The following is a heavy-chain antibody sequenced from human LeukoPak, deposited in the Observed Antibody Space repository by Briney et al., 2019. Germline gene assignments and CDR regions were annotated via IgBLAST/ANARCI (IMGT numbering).Heavy chain of an antibody. CDR3: VRVVTTSSGWYHFDN. D-gene: IGHD6-13*01. CDR2: IETTNPKSCTT. J-gene: IGHJ4*02. CDR1: GFAITDHH. V-gene: IGHV3-72*01. Sequence: AGGSLGLSCAASGFAITDHHLDWVRQAPGKGMEGVGRIETTNPKSCTTDNAASVKGRYTISSDDSKNSLYLQLNSLKTEDTAVYYCVRVVTTSSGWYHFDNWGQGTLVTVSS.